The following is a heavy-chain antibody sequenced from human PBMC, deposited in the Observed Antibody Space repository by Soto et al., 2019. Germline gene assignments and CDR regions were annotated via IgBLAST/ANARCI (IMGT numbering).Heavy chain of an antibody. V-gene: IGHV4-59*01. CDR3: ARTGLRPNRGGMVRGYPPHYYYYGMDV. Sequence: SETLSLTCTVSGGSISSYYLSWIRQPPGKGLEWIGYIYYSGSTNYNPSLKSRVTISVDTSKNQFSLKLSSVTAADTAVYYCARTGLRPNRGGMVRGYPPHYYYYGMDVWGQGTTVTVSS. CDR2: IYYSGST. J-gene: IGHJ6*02. CDR1: GGSISSYY. D-gene: IGHD3-10*01.